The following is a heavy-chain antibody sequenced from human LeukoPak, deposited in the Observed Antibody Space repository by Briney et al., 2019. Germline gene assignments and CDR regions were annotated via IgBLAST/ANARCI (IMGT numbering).Heavy chain of an antibody. CDR1: GFTFSGYE. CDR3: ARSYCTNGVCYKGSS. J-gene: IGHJ5*02. Sequence: PGGSLRLSCAASGFTFSGYEMNWVRQAPGKGLEWVSYISSSGSTIYYADSVKGRFTISRDNAKNSLYLQMNSLRAEDTAVYYCARSYCTNGVCYKGSSWGQGTLVTVSS. CDR2: ISSSGSTI. V-gene: IGHV3-48*03. D-gene: IGHD2-8*01.